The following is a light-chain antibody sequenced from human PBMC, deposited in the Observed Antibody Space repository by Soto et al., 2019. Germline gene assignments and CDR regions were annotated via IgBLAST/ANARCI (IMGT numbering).Light chain of an antibody. CDR3: QQSYSSPPT. CDR2: DAS. J-gene: IGKJ1*01. V-gene: IGKV1-39*01. CDR1: QNIDNH. Sequence: DIQMTQSPPALSASVGDRVTITCRASQNIDNHLNWYQQKPGKAPELLIHDASSLQSGVPSRFSGSGSGTDFTLTISSLQPEDFAVYYCQQSYSSPPTFGQGTKVDIK.